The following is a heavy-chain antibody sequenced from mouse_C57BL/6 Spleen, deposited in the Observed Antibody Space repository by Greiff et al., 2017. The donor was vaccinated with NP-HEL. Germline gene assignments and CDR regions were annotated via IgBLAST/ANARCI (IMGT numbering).Heavy chain of an antibody. CDR3: ARDTTVVAYYFDY. D-gene: IGHD1-1*01. V-gene: IGHV1-7*01. J-gene: IGHJ2*01. CDR1: GYTFTSYW. Sequence: QVQLQQSGAELAKPGASVKLSCKASGYTFTSYWMHWVKQRPGQGLEWIGYINPSSGYTKYNQKFKDKATLTADKSSSTAYMQLSSLTYEDSAVYYCARDTTVVAYYFDYWGQGTTLTLSS. CDR2: INPSSGYT.